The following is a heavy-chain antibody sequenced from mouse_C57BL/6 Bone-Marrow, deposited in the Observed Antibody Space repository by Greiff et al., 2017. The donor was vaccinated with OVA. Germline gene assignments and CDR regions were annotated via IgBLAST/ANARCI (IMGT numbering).Heavy chain of an antibody. D-gene: IGHD1-1*01. CDR3: ARRDYGSSSYAMDY. J-gene: IGHJ4*01. V-gene: IGHV1-19*01. CDR2: INPYNGGT. Sequence: VQLQQSGPVLVKPGASVKMSCKASGYTFTDYYMNWVKQSHGKSLEWIGVINPYNGGTSYNQKFKGKATLTVDKSSSTAYMELNSLTSEDSAVYYCARRDYGSSSYAMDYWGQGTSVTVSS. CDR1: GYTFTDYY.